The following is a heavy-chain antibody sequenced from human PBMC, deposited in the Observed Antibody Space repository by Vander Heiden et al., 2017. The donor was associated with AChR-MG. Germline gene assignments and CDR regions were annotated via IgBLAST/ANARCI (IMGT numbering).Heavy chain of an antibody. CDR3: WGHYHILTGYGGFDP. D-gene: IGHD3-9*01. J-gene: IGHJ5*02. V-gene: IGHV4-39*01. CDR2: IYYSGST. CDR1: GGSISSSSYY. Sequence: QLQLQESGPGLVKPSETLSLTCTVSGGSISSSSYYWGWIRQPPGKGLEWIGSIYYSGSTYYNPSLKSRVTISVDTSKNQFSLKLSSVTAADTAVYYCWGHYHILTGYGGFDPWGQGTLVTVSS.